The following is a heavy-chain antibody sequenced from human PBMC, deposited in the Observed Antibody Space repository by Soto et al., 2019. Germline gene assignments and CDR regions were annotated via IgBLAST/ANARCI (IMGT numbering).Heavy chain of an antibody. J-gene: IGHJ6*02. CDR2: INPNSGDT. Sequence: ASVKVSCKASGYTFTGYYVHWVRQAPGQGLEWMGWINPNSGDTYLAQRFQGRVTMNRDTSIGTAYMELRGLTSDDTAEYYCAKGGAIVAAGTRVYLYNAMDVWGQGTTVTV. V-gene: IGHV1-2*02. D-gene: IGHD1-26*01. CDR3: AKGGAIVAAGTRVYLYNAMDV. CDR1: GYTFTGYY.